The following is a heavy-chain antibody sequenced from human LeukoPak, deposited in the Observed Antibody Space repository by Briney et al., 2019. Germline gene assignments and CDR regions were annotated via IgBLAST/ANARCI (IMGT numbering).Heavy chain of an antibody. CDR1: GGSITSGNW. CDR3: ARVPTVTFFDY. CDR2: IHHGGTT. Sequence: SETLSLTCAVSGGSITSGNWWTWVRQSPGKGLEWIGEIHHGGTTNYNPSLKSRVTISVDKSKNRFSLKLSSVTAADTAVYYCARVPTVTFFDYWGQGTLVTVSS. D-gene: IGHD4-17*01. V-gene: IGHV4-4*02. J-gene: IGHJ4*02.